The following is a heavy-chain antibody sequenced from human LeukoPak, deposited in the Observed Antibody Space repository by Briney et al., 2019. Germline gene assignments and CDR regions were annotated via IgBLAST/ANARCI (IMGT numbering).Heavy chain of an antibody. V-gene: IGHV3-30*18. D-gene: IGHD2-2*01. CDR2: ISYDGSNK. CDR1: GFTFSSYG. Sequence: GRSLRLSCAASGFTFSSYGMHWVRQAPGKGLEWVAVISYDGSNKYYADSVKGRFTISRDNSKNTLYLQMNSLRAEDTAVYYCAKTPEAVSVPDYWGQGTLVTVSS. J-gene: IGHJ4*02. CDR3: AKTPEAVSVPDY.